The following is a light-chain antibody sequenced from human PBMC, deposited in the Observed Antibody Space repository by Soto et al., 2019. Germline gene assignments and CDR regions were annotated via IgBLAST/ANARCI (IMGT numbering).Light chain of an antibody. V-gene: IGLV8-61*01. Sequence: QTVVTQEPSFSVFPGVTVTLTCGLTSGSVSLTYYPSWYQQTPGQPPRTLIYGTNIRSSGVTYLFSGSTIANKAALTSTGAQEDDETDYYCVLSIGHGIWVFGGGTKLTVL. CDR1: SGSVSLTYY. CDR2: GTN. CDR3: VLSIGHGIWV. J-gene: IGLJ3*02.